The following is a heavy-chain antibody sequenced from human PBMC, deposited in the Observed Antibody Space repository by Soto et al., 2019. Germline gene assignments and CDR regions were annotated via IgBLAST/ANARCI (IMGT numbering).Heavy chain of an antibody. CDR3: ARWVGASNWFDP. J-gene: IGHJ5*02. CDR2: INTNTGDT. CDR1: GYTFTGYH. D-gene: IGHD3-16*01. Sequence: ASVKVSCKTSGYTFTGYHIHWVRQAPGQGLEWMGWINTNTGDTNYAQKFQGWVTITRDTSINTAYVQLSRLTPDDTAVYYCARWVGASNWFDPWGQGTLVTVSS. V-gene: IGHV1-2*04.